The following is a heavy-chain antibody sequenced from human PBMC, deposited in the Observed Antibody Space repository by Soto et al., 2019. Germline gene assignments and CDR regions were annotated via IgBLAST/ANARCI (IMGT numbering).Heavy chain of an antibody. CDR2: IKQDGSEK. CDR3: AGRSGYYVGS. D-gene: IGHD3-3*01. V-gene: IGHV3-7*01. J-gene: IGHJ4*02. CDR1: GSTFSSYW. Sequence: GGSLRLSCAASGSTFSSYWMSWVRQAPGKGLEWVANIKQDGSEKYYVDSVKGRFTISRDNAKNSLYLQMNSLRAEDMAVYYCAGRSGYYVGSWGQGTMVTVS.